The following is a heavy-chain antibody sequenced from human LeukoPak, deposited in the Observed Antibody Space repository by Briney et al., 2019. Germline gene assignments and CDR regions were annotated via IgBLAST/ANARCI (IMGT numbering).Heavy chain of an antibody. J-gene: IGHJ4*02. V-gene: IGHV3-7*01. D-gene: IGHD6-19*01. CDR3: AREVGIAVDY. Sequence: GGSLRLSCAASGFTFSSYSMNWVRQAPGKGLEWVANIKQDGSEKYYVDSVKGRFTISRDNAKNSLYLQMNSLRAEDTAVYYCAREVGIAVDYWGQGTLVTVSS. CDR2: IKQDGSEK. CDR1: GFTFSSYS.